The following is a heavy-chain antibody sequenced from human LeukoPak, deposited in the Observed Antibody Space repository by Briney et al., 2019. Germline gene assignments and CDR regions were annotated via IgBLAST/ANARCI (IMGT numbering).Heavy chain of an antibody. V-gene: IGHV3-23*01. J-gene: IGHJ6*03. CDR1: GFTFSSYA. Sequence: GGSLRLSCAASGFTFSSYAMSWVRQAPGKGLEWVSAISGSGGSTYYADSVKGRFTISRDNSKNTLYLQMNSLRAEDTAVYYCAKGGEVQTVTINYYYYYYMDVWGKGTTVTVSS. CDR3: AKGGEVQTVTINYYYYYYMDV. CDR2: ISGSGGST. D-gene: IGHD4/OR15-4a*01.